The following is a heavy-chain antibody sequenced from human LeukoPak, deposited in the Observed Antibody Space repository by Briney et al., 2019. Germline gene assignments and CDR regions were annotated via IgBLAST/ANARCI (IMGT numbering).Heavy chain of an antibody. V-gene: IGHV1-8*01. Sequence: ASVKVSCKASGYTFTSYDINWVRQATGQGLEWIGWMNPNSGNTGYAQKFQGRVTMTRNTSISTAYMELSSLRSEDTAVYYCARGPHNYDILTGYYIFPQISYYYYGMDVWGQGTTVTVSS. CDR2: MNPNSGNT. CDR1: GYTFTSYD. D-gene: IGHD3-9*01. CDR3: ARGPHNYDILTGYYIFPQISYYYYGMDV. J-gene: IGHJ6*02.